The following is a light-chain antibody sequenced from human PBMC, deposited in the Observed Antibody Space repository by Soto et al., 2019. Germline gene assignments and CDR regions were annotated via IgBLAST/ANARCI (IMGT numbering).Light chain of an antibody. J-gene: IGKJ2*01. CDR3: QQYNNWHPHT. V-gene: IGKV3-15*01. Sequence: EIVMTQSPATLSVSPGERATLSCRASQRVSSNLAWYQQKPGQAPRLLIYGASTRATGIPARFSGSGSETEVTLTISSLQYEDFAVYYCQQYNNWHPHTFGQGTKLEIK. CDR1: QRVSSN. CDR2: GAS.